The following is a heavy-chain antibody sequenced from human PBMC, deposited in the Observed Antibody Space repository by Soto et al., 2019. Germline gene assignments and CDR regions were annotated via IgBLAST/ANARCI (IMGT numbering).Heavy chain of an antibody. CDR3: ARVMSDYIWASSRYTGRDAFDI. Sequence: ASVKVSCKASGYTFTSYDINWVRQATGQGLEWMGWMNPNSGNTGYAQKFQGRVTMTRNTSISTAYMELSSLRSEDTAVYYCARVMSDYIWASSRYTGRDAFDISGQGTMLTVSS. V-gene: IGHV1-8*01. CDR2: MNPNSGNT. J-gene: IGHJ3*02. D-gene: IGHD3-16*02. CDR1: GYTFTSYD.